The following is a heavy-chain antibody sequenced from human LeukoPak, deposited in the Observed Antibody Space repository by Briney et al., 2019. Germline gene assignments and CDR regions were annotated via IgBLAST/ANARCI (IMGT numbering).Heavy chain of an antibody. J-gene: IGHJ4*02. D-gene: IGHD6-19*01. CDR1: GGSISSSSYY. CDR2: IYYSGST. Sequence: NPSETLSLTCTVSGGSISSSSYYWGWIRQPPGKGLEWIGNIYYSGSTYYNPSLKSRVTISVDTSKNQFSLKVSSVTAADTAVYYCANTGYSSGWYLGTVDYWGQGTLVTVSS. CDR3: ANTGYSSGWYLGTVDY. V-gene: IGHV4-39*01.